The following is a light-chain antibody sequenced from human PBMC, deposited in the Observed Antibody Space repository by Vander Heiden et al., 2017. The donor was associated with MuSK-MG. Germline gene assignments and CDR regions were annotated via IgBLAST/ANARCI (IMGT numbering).Light chain of an antibody. CDR1: QSISSY. CDR3: QQSDSTPIT. CDR2: AAS. J-gene: IGKJ5*01. V-gene: IGKV1-39*01. Sequence: FQLTPFPSSLSASVGDRVTITCRASQSISSYLNWYQQKPGKAPKLLIYAASSLQSGVPSRFSGSGSGTDFTLTISSLQPEDFATYYCQQSDSTPITSGQGTRLEIK.